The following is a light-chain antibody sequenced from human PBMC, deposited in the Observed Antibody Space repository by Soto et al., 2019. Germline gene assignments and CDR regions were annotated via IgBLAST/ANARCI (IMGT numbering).Light chain of an antibody. CDR1: QSLRSS. CDR2: DAS. CDR3: QQYNNWPQT. J-gene: IGKJ1*01. Sequence: ETLMTQSPYTLSVSLGERATLSCRASQSLRSSLAWYRQKPGQAPRLLIYDASTRATGIPARFSGSGSGTDFTLTISGLQSEDFAVYYCQQYNNWPQTFGQGTKVDVK. V-gene: IGKV3-15*01.